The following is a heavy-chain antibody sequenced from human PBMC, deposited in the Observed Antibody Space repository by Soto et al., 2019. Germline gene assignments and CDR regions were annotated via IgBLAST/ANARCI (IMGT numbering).Heavy chain of an antibody. Sequence: VASVKVSFKASGYSFTSYGISWVRQAPGQGLEWMGWISAYNGNTNYAQKLQGRVTMTTDTSTSTAYMELRSLRSDDTAVYYCARVTERGSGSVFDYWGQGTLVTVSS. CDR3: ARVTERGSGSVFDY. CDR1: GYSFTSYG. V-gene: IGHV1-18*01. J-gene: IGHJ4*02. D-gene: IGHD3-10*01. CDR2: ISAYNGNT.